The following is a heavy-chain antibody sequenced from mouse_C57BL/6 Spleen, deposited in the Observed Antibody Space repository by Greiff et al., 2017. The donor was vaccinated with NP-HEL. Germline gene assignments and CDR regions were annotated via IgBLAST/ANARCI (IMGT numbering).Heavy chain of an antibody. CDR3: ARDGYDGAWFAY. D-gene: IGHD2-2*01. CDR2: ISYSGST. V-gene: IGHV3-1*01. J-gene: IGHJ3*01. Sequence: VQLKESGPGMVKPSQSLSLTCTVTGYSITSGYDWHWIRHFPGNKLEWMGYISYSGSTNYNPSLKSRISITHDTSKNHFFLKLNSVTTEDTATYYCARDGYDGAWFAYWGQGTLVTVSA. CDR1: GYSITSGYD.